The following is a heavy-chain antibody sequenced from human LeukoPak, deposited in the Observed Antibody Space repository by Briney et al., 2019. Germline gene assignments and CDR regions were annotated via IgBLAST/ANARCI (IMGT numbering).Heavy chain of an antibody. D-gene: IGHD3-22*01. J-gene: IGHJ3*02. CDR3: ARGPYSYDSSGAFDI. CDR2: IYYSGST. CDR1: GGSISSYY. Sequence: PSETLSLTCTVSGGSISSYYWSWIRQPPGKGLEWIGYIYYSGSTNYNPFLKSRVTISVDTSKNQFSLKLSSVTAADTAVYFCARGPYSYDSSGAFDIWGQGTMVTVSS. V-gene: IGHV4-59*08.